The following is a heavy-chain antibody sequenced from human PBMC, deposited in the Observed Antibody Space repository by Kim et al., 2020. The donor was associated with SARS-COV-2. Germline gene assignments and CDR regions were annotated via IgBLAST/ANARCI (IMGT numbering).Heavy chain of an antibody. CDR3: ARVRRNPIVVVMYYFDY. Sequence: SETLSLTCAVYGGSFSGYYWSWIRQPPGKGLEWIGEINHSGSTNYNPSLKSRVTISVDTSKNQFSLKLSSVTAADTAVYYCARVRRNPIVVVMYYFDYWGQGTLVTVSS. V-gene: IGHV4-34*01. CDR2: INHSGST. CDR1: GGSFSGYY. D-gene: IGHD3-22*01. J-gene: IGHJ4*02.